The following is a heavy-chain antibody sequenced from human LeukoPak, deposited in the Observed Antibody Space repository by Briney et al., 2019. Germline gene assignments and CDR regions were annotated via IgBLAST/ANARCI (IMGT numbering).Heavy chain of an antibody. CDR1: GLMFSSHG. D-gene: IGHD3-22*01. J-gene: IGHJ4*02. V-gene: IGHV3-33*01. CDR3: ARARNNYDSSGYSALDY. Sequence: GGSLRLSCAASSGLMFSSHGMHLVRQAPGKGLEWVAVIWYDGSNEYYADSVEGRFTISRDNSKNTLYLQMNSLRVEDTAVYYCARARNNYDSSGYSALDYWGQGALVTVSS. CDR2: IWYDGSNE.